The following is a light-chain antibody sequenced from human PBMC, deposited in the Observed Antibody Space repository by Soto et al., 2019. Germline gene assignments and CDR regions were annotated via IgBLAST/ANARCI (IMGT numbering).Light chain of an antibody. J-gene: IGKJ1*01. CDR2: AAS. Sequence: DIQMTQSPSSLSASVGDRVTISCRASQRISNYLQWYQRKPGTAPKLLIYAASSLESGVPSRFSGSGSGTDFTLTMSSLQIEDFATYFCQQSDSTPQTFGQGTKVEIK. V-gene: IGKV1-39*01. CDR3: QQSDSTPQT. CDR1: QRISNY.